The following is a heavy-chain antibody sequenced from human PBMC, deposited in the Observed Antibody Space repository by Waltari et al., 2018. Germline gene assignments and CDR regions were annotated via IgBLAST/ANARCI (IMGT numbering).Heavy chain of an antibody. J-gene: IGHJ4*02. D-gene: IGHD2-21*01. CDR3: ARVGQVIARKYYFDY. V-gene: IGHV4-38-2*02. CDR1: GYSISSGYY. CDR2: IYHSGST. Sequence: ETLSLTCTVSGYSISSGYYWGWIRQPPGKGLEWIGSIYHSGSTYYNPSLKSRVTISVDTSKNQFSLKLSSVTAADTAVYYCARVGQVIARKYYFDYWGQGTLVTVSS.